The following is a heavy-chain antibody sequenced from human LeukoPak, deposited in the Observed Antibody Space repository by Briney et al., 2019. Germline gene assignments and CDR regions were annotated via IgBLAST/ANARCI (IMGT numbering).Heavy chain of an antibody. CDR3: ARAVAGDFDY. V-gene: IGHV4-34*01. Sequence: PSETLSLTCAVYGGSFSGYYWSWIRQPPGKGLEWIGEINHSGSTNYNPSLKSRVTVSVDTSKNQFSLKLSSVTAADTAVYYCARAVAGDFDYWGQGTLVTVSS. D-gene: IGHD6-19*01. J-gene: IGHJ4*02. CDR2: INHSGST. CDR1: GGSFSGYY.